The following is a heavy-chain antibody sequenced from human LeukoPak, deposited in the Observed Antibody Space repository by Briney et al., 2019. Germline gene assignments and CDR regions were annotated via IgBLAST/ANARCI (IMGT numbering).Heavy chain of an antibody. J-gene: IGHJ5*02. Sequence: ASVKVSCKASGYTFTGCYMHWVRQAPGQGLEWMGWINPNSGGTNYAQKFQGRVTMTRDTSISTAYMELSRLRSDDTAVYYCARDRSRRVLRFLEWFRFDPWGQGTLVTVSS. CDR2: INPNSGGT. D-gene: IGHD3-3*01. V-gene: IGHV1-2*02. CDR1: GYTFTGCY. CDR3: ARDRSRRVLRFLEWFRFDP.